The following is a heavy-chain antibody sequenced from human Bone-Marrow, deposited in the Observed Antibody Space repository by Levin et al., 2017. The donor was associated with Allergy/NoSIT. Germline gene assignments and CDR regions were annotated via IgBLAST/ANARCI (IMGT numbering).Heavy chain of an antibody. CDR2: IYGDDDE. V-gene: IGHV2-5*02. Sequence: KWSGPTLVKPTQTLTLTCSFSGFSLSTSGVGVGWIRQPPGKALEWLALIYGDDDERYSPSLKSRLTITKDTSKNQVVLTMTNMDPVDTATYFCAHSTSTYSHSSGFDYWGQGTLVTVSS. CDR3: AHSTSTYSHSSGFDY. D-gene: IGHD6-19*01. J-gene: IGHJ4*02. CDR1: GFSLSTSGVG.